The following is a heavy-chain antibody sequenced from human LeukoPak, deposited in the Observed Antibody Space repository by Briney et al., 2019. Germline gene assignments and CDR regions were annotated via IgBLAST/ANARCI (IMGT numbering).Heavy chain of an antibody. D-gene: IGHD3-9*01. Sequence: GGSLRLSCAASGFTFGDYAMHWVRQVPGKGLEWVSGINSNSGSIGYADSVKGRFTISRDNARNSLYLQMNSLRAEDTALYYCAKATDIFSCHYDYWGQGTLVTVSS. CDR2: INSNSGSI. V-gene: IGHV3-9*01. J-gene: IGHJ4*02. CDR3: AKATDIFSCHYDY. CDR1: GFTFGDYA.